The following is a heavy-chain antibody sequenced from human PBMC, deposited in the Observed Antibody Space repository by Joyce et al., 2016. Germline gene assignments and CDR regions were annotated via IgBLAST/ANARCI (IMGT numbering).Heavy chain of an antibody. CDR1: GGSFSSFY. CDR2: INHSGGT. CDR3: ARGSKYSNSRLFSYYYYHMDV. J-gene: IGHJ6*03. Sequence: QVQLQQWGAGLLKPSETLSLTCAVYGGSFSSFYWTWIRQPPGKGLEWIGEINHSGGTNYHPSLMSRVTISVDTSKNQFSLKLSSLTAADTAVYYCARGSKYSNSRLFSYYYYHMDVWGKGTTVTVSS. V-gene: IGHV4-34*01. D-gene: IGHD6-6*01.